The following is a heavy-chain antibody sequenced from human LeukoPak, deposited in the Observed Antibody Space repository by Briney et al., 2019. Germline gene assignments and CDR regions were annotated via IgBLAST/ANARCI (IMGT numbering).Heavy chain of an antibody. CDR3: ARGPSSGYSYG. CDR2: IYYSGNT. J-gene: IGHJ4*02. D-gene: IGHD5-18*01. V-gene: IGHV4-59*01. Sequence: SETLSLTCTVSGGSISSYYWSWIRQAPGKGLEWIGYIYYSGNTNYNPSLKSRVPISVDTSKNQFSLNLSSVTAVDTAVYYCARGPSSGYSYGWGQGTLVTVSS. CDR1: GGSISSYY.